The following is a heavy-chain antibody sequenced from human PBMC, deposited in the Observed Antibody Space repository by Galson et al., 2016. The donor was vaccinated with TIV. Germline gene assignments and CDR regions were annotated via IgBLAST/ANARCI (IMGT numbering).Heavy chain of an antibody. Sequence: SLRLSCAASGLTFSSYGMHWVRQAPGKGLEWVAGIWYDGSKKNYEDSVKGRFTISRDNSKKTVYLQVDSLRAEDTAVCYCARDQNYYDSSGYHLGSGDGGFDIWGQGTMVTVSS. J-gene: IGHJ3*02. V-gene: IGHV3-33*01. CDR3: ARDQNYYDSSGYHLGSGDGGFDI. CDR2: IWYDGSKK. D-gene: IGHD3-22*01. CDR1: GLTFSSYG.